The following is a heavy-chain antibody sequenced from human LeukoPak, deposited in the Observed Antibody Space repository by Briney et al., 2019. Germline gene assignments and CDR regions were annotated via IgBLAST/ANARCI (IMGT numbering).Heavy chain of an antibody. CDR2: INPSGGST. V-gene: IGHV1-46*01. Sequence: GASVKVSCKASGYTFTSYYMHWVRQAPGQGLEWMGIINPSGGSTSYAQKFQGRVTMTRDMSTSTVYMGLSSLRSEDTAVYYCARSHTAIVNWFDPWGQGTLVTVSS. CDR3: ARSHTAIVNWFDP. D-gene: IGHD5-18*01. CDR1: GYTFTSYY. J-gene: IGHJ5*02.